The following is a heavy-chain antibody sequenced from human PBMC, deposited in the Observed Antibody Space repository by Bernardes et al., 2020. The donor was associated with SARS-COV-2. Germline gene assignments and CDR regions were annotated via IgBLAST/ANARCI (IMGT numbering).Heavy chain of an antibody. Sequence: GGSLRLSCAASGFDFSTYAMHWVRQAPGKGLEYVSAISSNGGSTYYADSVKGRFTISRDNSKNTLYLQMNSLRAEDTAVYYCAASRGMDVWGQGTTVTVSS. J-gene: IGHJ6*02. CDR1: GFDFSTYA. CDR3: AASRGMDV. V-gene: IGHV3-64*02. CDR2: ISSNGGST.